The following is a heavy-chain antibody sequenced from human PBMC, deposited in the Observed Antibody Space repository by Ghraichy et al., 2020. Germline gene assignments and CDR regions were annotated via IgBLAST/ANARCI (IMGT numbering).Heavy chain of an antibody. J-gene: IGHJ6*02. CDR2: ISYDGSKK. V-gene: IGHV3-30*18. CDR3: AKEVITLKVYNYYGMDV. Sequence: GGSLRLSCAASGFTFSSYGMHWVRPAPGKGLEWVAVISYDGSKKHYADSVKGRFTISSDNSKNTLYLQMNSLRAEDTAVYYCAKEVITLKVYNYYGMDVWGQGTTVTVSS. D-gene: IGHD3-22*01. CDR1: GFTFSSYG.